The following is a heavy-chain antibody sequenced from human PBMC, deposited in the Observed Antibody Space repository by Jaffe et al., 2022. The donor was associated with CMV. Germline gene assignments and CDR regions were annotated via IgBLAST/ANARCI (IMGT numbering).Heavy chain of an antibody. Sequence: EVHLVESGGGLVNPGGSLRLSCAASGFNFITYSMSWVRQAPGKGLEWVSSISTTTSYTYYADSVKGRFTISRDNAKNSLYLQMNSLRAEDTAVYYCARYSSGWYVDSWGQGTLVTVSS. CDR2: ISTTTSYT. D-gene: IGHD6-19*01. J-gene: IGHJ4*02. CDR1: GFNFITYS. V-gene: IGHV3-21*01. CDR3: ARYSSGWYVDS.